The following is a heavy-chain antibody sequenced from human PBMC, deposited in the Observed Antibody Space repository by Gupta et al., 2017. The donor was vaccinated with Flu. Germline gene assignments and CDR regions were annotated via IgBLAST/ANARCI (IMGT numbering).Heavy chain of an antibody. J-gene: IGHJ3*02. V-gene: IGHV3-23*01. D-gene: IGHD1-1*01. CDR3: AKGANWAFEI. CDR2: VSGGGSNS. Sequence: EVQLLESGGGLAQPGGSLRLSCATSGFTFTNYDMRWVRQAPGKGLEWVSAVSGGGSNSYYADSVKGRFTISGDSSKRTVYLQMNSLRVEDTAVYYCAKGANWAFEIWGQGTMVTVSS. CDR1: GFTFTNYD.